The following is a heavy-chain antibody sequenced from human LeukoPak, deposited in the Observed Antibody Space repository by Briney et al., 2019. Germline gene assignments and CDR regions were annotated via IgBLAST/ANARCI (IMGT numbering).Heavy chain of an antibody. CDR3: ARESYSGSFYEDY. J-gene: IGHJ4*02. V-gene: IGHV3-7*01. CDR2: IKQDGSEK. D-gene: IGHD1-26*01. Sequence: GGSLRLSCAASGFTFSSYSMNWVRQAPGKGLEWVANIKQDGSEKYYVDSVKGRFTISRDNAKNSLYLQMNSLRAEDTAVYYCARESYSGSFYEDYWGQGTLVTVSS. CDR1: GFTFSSYS.